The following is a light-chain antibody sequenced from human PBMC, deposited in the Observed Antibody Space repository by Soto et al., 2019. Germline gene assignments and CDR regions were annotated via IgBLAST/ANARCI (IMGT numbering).Light chain of an antibody. CDR2: GAS. CDR1: QSVSSSY. V-gene: IGKV3-20*01. Sequence: EIVLTQSPGTLSLSPGERATLSCRASQSVSSSYLAWYQQKPGQAPRLLIYGASSRATGIPDRFSGSGSGTDFTLNISRLEPEDFAVYYCQQYGSSPTFGQGTQLEIK. CDR3: QQYGSSPT. J-gene: IGKJ2*01.